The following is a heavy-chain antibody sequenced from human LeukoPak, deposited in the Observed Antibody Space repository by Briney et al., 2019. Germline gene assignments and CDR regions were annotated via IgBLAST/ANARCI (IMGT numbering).Heavy chain of an antibody. CDR1: GYSISSGYY. Sequence: SETLSPTCAVSGYSISSGYYWGWIRQPPGKGLEWIGSIYHRGTTYYNPSLKRRVTISVDTSKNQFSLKLSSVTAADTAVYYCARIAMFYYESSGYYSDYWGQGTLVTVSS. CDR2: IYHRGTT. V-gene: IGHV4-38-2*01. J-gene: IGHJ4*02. D-gene: IGHD3-22*01. CDR3: ARIAMFYYESSGYYSDY.